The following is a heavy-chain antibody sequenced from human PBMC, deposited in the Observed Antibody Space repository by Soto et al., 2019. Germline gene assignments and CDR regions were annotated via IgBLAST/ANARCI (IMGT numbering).Heavy chain of an antibody. CDR1: GFTFSSYW. CDR3: AGDARPGGGGSWPYDAFDI. J-gene: IGHJ3*02. V-gene: IGHV3-7*05. CDR2: IKQDGSET. Sequence: EAQLVESGGGLVQPGGSLRLSCAASGFTFSSYWMTWVRQAPGKGLEWVANIKQDGSETYYVDSVKGRFTISRDNAKNSLYLQMNILRAEDMAVYYCAGDARPGGGGSWPYDAFDIWGQGTLVTVSS. D-gene: IGHD2-15*01.